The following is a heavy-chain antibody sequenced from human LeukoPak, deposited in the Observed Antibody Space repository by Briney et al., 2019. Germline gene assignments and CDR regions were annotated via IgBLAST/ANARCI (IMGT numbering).Heavy chain of an antibody. CDR2: IYHSGTT. J-gene: IGHJ4*02. CDR1: GGSISSYY. Sequence: SETLSLTCTVSGGSISSYYWSWIRQPPGKGLEWIGYIYHSGTTNYNPSLKSRVTISVDTSKSQFSLKLSSVPAADTAIYYCARNIVGPRQVDYWGQGTLVTVSS. V-gene: IGHV4-59*01. D-gene: IGHD1-26*01. CDR3: ARNIVGPRQVDY.